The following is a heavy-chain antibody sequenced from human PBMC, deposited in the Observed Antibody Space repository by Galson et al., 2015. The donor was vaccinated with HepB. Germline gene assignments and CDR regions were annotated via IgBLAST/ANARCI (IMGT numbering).Heavy chain of an antibody. CDR3: ANAGGPSFITMKFRVGKDFDY. CDR1: GFTFSSYA. J-gene: IGHJ4*02. CDR2: ISGSGGST. D-gene: IGHD3-22*01. Sequence: SLRLSCAASGFTFSSYAMSWVRQAPGKGLEWVSAISGSGGSTYYADSVKGRFTISRDNSKNTLYLQMNSLRAEDTAVYYCANAGGPSFITMKFRVGKDFDYWGQGTLVTVSS. V-gene: IGHV3-23*01.